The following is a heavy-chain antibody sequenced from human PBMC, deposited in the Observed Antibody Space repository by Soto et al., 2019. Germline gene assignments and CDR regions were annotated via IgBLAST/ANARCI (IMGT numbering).Heavy chain of an antibody. V-gene: IGHV3-7*01. J-gene: IGHJ4*02. CDR2: IKQDGSEK. CDR3: GTADRGTAAGGTVQ. CDR1: GFTLSTYW. D-gene: IGHD6-13*01. Sequence: EVQVVESGGGLVQPGGSLRLSCAASGFTLSTYWMTWVRHAPGKGLEWVANIKQDGSEKYDVDSVKGRFTVSRDNAKNSLYLQMNSLRTEDTAVYYCGTADRGTAAGGTVQWGQGTLVTVSS.